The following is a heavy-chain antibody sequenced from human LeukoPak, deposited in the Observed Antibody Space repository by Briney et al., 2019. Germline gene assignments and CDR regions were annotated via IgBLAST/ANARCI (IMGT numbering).Heavy chain of an antibody. D-gene: IGHD3-10*01. Sequence: PSETLSLTCTVSGGSISSSSYYWGWIRQPPGKGLEWIGSIYYSGSTYYNPSLKSRVTISVDTSKNQFSLKLSSVTAADTAVYYCARVPNGKDGSGSYYPFDYWGQGTLVTVSS. CDR2: IYYSGST. CDR3: ARVPNGKDGSGSYYPFDY. V-gene: IGHV4-39*01. CDR1: GGSISSSSYY. J-gene: IGHJ4*02.